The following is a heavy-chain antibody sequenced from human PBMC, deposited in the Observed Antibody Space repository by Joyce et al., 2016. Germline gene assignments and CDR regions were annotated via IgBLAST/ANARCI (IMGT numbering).Heavy chain of an antibody. D-gene: IGHD3-22*01. CDR3: ARDGGESSKDIDY. Sequence: QVQLVQSGAEVRKPGASVKVSCKSSGYTFTRSGISWVRQAPGQGLDWIGWISAYTSNTNYAKKLQGRVTRTTETSTGTAYMELRSLRSDDTAVYYCARDGGESSKDIDYWAQGTLVTVSS. V-gene: IGHV1-18*01. J-gene: IGHJ4*02. CDR2: ISAYTSNT. CDR1: GYTFTRSG.